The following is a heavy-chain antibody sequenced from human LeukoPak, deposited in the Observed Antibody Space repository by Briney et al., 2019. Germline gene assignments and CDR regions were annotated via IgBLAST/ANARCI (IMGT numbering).Heavy chain of an antibody. CDR2: ISGGGGST. D-gene: IGHD1-26*01. CDR1: GFTISTYA. V-gene: IGHV3-23*01. CDR3: AKGGRASGSYYYFDS. J-gene: IGHJ4*02. Sequence: GGSLRLSCAASGFTISTYAMNWVRQAPGEGLEWVSAISGGGGSTYYADSVKGRFTISRDNSKNTLYLQMNSLRAEDTAVYYCAKGGRASGSYYYFDSWGQGTLVTVSS.